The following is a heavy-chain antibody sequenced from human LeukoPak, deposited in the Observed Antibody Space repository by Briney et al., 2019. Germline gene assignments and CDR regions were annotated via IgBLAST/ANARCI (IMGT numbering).Heavy chain of an antibody. CDR1: GFTFSSYA. J-gene: IGHJ4*02. CDR3: AKVVNVYFDY. D-gene: IGHD2-21*01. V-gene: IGHV3-23*01. Sequence: PGGTLRLSCAASGFTFSSYAMSWVRQAPGKGLECVSAISGSGGSTYYADSVKGRFTISRDNSKNTLYLQMNSLRAEDTDVYYCAKVVNVYFDYWGQGTLVTVSS. CDR2: ISGSGGST.